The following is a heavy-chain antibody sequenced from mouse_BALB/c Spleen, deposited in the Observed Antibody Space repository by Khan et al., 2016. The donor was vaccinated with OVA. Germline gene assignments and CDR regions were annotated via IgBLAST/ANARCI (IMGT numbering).Heavy chain of an antibody. CDR2: SNPSDGGT. CDR1: GYTFTSYY. CDR3: TRSGWAAFAY. J-gene: IGHJ3*01. V-gene: IGHV1S81*02. D-gene: IGHD1-1*02. Sequence: QVQLQQPGAELVKPGASVKLSSKDSGYTFTSYYKYWVKKRPGQGIERIGGSNPSDGGTNFNEKFKSKDTLTVEKATRKACMQLSSVKSEDSAVYYCTRSGWAAFAYWGPGPLVPVSA.